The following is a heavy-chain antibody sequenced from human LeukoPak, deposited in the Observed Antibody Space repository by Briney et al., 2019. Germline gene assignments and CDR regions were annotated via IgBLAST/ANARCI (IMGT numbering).Heavy chain of an antibody. CDR2: INPNSGGT. Sequence: ASVKVSCKASVYTFTGYYMHWVRQAPGQGLEWMGWINPNSGGTNYAQKFQDRVTMTRDTSINTAYMELSRLRSDDTAIYYCARDRSTGATAGTLYWFDPWGQGTLVTVSS. J-gene: IGHJ5*02. CDR3: ARDRSTGATAGTLYWFDP. D-gene: IGHD6-13*01. V-gene: IGHV1-2*02. CDR1: VYTFTGYY.